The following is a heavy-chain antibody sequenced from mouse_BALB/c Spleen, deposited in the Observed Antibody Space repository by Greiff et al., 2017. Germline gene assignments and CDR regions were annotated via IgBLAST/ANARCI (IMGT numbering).Heavy chain of an antibody. CDR1: GFTFSSYT. Sequence: EVQGVESGGGLVKPGGSLKLSCAASGFTFSSYTMSWVRQTPEKRLEWVATISSGGSYTYYPDSVKGRFTISRDNAKNTLYLQMSSLKSEDTAMYYCTRGGLKDYAMDYWGQGTSVTVSS. CDR3: TRGGLKDYAMDY. CDR2: ISSGGSYT. J-gene: IGHJ4*01. V-gene: IGHV5-6-4*01.